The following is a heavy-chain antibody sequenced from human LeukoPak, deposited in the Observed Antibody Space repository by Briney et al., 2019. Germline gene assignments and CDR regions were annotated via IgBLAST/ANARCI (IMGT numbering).Heavy chain of an antibody. CDR3: ARDSYLFDY. CDR2: IKEDGTET. CDR1: GFMFSSNW. Sequence: GGSLRLSCAASGFMFSSNWMSWVRLAPGKGLEWVANIKEDGTETYYVDSVKGRFTISRDNAKNSLYLQMNSLRAEDTAVYYCARDSYLFDYWGQGTLVTVSS. V-gene: IGHV3-7*01. D-gene: IGHD5-18*01. J-gene: IGHJ4*02.